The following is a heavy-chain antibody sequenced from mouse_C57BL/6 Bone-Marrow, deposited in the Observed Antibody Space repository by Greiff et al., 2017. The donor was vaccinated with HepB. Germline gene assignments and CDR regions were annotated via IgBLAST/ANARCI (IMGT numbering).Heavy chain of an antibody. V-gene: IGHV5-4*03. CDR1: GFTFSSYA. D-gene: IGHD2-5*01. Sequence: EVKVEESGGGLVKPGGSLKLSCAASGFTFSSYAMSWVRQTPEKRLEWVATISDGGSYTYYPVNVKGRFTISRDNAKNNLYLQMSHLKSEDTAMYYCARGGPTIVTAWYFDVWGTGTTVTVSS. CDR3: ARGGPTIVTAWYFDV. CDR2: ISDGGSYT. J-gene: IGHJ1*03.